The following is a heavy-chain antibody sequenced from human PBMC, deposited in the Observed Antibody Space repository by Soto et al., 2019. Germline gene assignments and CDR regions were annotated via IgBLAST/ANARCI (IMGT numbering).Heavy chain of an antibody. J-gene: IGHJ4*02. CDR1: GFTFSTHS. V-gene: IGHV3-21*01. Sequence: GGSLRLSCAVSGFTFSTHSMNWVRQAPGKGLEWVSSISSSSTYIYYADSVRGRFTISRDNAQSSLYLQMNSLRAEDTAVYYCARGRGGQQQLHLDWGQGTLVTVSS. CDR2: ISSSSTYI. D-gene: IGHD1-1*01. CDR3: ARGRGGQQQLHLD.